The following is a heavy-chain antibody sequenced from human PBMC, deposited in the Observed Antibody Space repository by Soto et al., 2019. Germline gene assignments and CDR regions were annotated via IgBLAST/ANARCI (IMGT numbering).Heavy chain of an antibody. V-gene: IGHV3-30-3*01. CDR3: ASTMDV. J-gene: IGHJ6*02. CDR2: ISYDGSNK. CDR1: GFTFSSYA. Sequence: QVQLVASGGGVVQPGRSLRLSCAASGFTFSSYAMHWVRQAPGKGLEWVAVISYDGSNKYYADSVKGRFTISRDNSKNTLYLQMNSLRDEDTAVYYCASTMDVWGQGTTVTVSS.